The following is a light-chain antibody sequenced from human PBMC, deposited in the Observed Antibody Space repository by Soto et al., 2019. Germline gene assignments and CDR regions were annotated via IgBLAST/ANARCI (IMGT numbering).Light chain of an antibody. V-gene: IGKV3D-20*02. CDR1: QSVSSSY. J-gene: IGKJ1*01. CDR3: QQRSNWPRT. CDR2: GAS. Sequence: EFVLTHSPKTLSFSPGERAPISCRVSQSVSSSYLAWYQQKPGQAPRLLIYGASSRATGIPARFSGSGSGTDFTLTISSLEAEDFAVYYCQQRSNWPRTFGQGTKVDIK.